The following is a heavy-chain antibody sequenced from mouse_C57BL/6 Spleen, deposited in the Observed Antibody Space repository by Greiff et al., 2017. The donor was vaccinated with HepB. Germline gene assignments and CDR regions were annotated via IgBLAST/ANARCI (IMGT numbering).Heavy chain of an antibody. D-gene: IGHD1-1*01. Sequence: EVKLVESGGGLVKPGGSLKLSCAASGFTFSDYGMHWVRQAPEKGLEWVAYISSGSSTIYYADTVKGRFTISRDNAKNTLFLQMTSLRSEDTAMYYCASTPYYGSSPWFAYWGQGTLVTVSA. CDR2: ISSGSSTI. CDR1: GFTFSDYG. V-gene: IGHV5-17*01. CDR3: ASTPYYGSSPWFAY. J-gene: IGHJ3*01.